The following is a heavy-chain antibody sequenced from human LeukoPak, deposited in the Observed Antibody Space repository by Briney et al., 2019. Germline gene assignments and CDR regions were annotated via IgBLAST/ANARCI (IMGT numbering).Heavy chain of an antibody. Sequence: SETLSLPCAVYGGSFSCYYWSWCRQPPGKGLGWIGEINHSSCTNYNPSLKSRLTISVDPSNNQFSLKLSSVTAAHTAVYYCATRRRDGYKPRWFDPWRQGTLVTVSS. CDR3: ATRRRDGYKPRWFDP. V-gene: IGHV4-34*01. J-gene: IGHJ5*02. D-gene: IGHD5-24*01. CDR2: INHSSCT. CDR1: GGSFSCYY.